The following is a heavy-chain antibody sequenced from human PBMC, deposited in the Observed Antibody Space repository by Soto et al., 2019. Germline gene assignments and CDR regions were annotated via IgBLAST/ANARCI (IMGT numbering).Heavy chain of an antibody. D-gene: IGHD4-17*01. CDR1: GFTFSGFG. CDR2: IWYDGSKK. Sequence: QVQLVESGGGVVQPGTSLRLSCEASGFTFSGFGMHWVRQAPGKGLEWVAVIWYDGSKKYYADCVKGRFTISRDNSKNALYLQMTSLRPEDTAVYYCARGRGGRYGGNSAHFDIWGQGTLVTVSS. V-gene: IGHV3-33*01. CDR3: ARGRGGRYGGNSAHFDI. J-gene: IGHJ3*02.